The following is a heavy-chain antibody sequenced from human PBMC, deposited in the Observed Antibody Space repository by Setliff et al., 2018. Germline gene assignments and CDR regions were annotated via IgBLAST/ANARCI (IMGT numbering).Heavy chain of an antibody. V-gene: IGHV4-4*08. Sequence: SETLSLTCSVSGGSISSYYWSWIRQPPGKGLEWIGNIHTSSTNYNPSLKSRLTISVDTSKNQFSLSLTSVTAADTAVYYCARSLSSGSYWNSRPFYSDYWGQGTLVTAPQ. CDR2: IHTSST. J-gene: IGHJ4*02. CDR1: GGSISSYY. D-gene: IGHD3-10*01. CDR3: ARSLSSGSYWNSRPFYSDY.